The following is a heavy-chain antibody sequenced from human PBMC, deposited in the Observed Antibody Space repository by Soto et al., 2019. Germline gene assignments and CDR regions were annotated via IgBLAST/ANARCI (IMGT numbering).Heavy chain of an antibody. CDR2: MYYSGST. Sequence: SETLSLTCTVSGDSISTSSSYYWGWIRQPPGKGLEWIANMYYSGSTYYNPSLKSQVTISLETSKNQFSLKLSSVTAADTAVYYCARIKIVGILTYYMDVWGKGTTVTVSS. V-gene: IGHV4-39*01. CDR3: ARIKIVGILTYYMDV. D-gene: IGHD3-3*01. J-gene: IGHJ6*03. CDR1: GDSISTSSSYY.